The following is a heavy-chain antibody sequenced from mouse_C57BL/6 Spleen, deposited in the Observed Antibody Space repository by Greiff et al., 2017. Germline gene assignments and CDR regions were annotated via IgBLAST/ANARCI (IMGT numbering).Heavy chain of an antibody. CDR3: ARRAYDDYDYNYLDY. CDR1: GFTFTAYY. CDR2: IRNKANGYTT. V-gene: IGHV7-3*01. D-gene: IGHD2-4*01. Sequence: EVKVVESGGGLVQPGGSLSLSCAASGFTFTAYYMSWVRQPPGKALEWLGFIRNKANGYTTEYSASLKDRFTISRENTQSNLYLEKNALRTEYRATYCCARRAYDDYDYNYLDYWGQGTTLTVSS. J-gene: IGHJ2*01.